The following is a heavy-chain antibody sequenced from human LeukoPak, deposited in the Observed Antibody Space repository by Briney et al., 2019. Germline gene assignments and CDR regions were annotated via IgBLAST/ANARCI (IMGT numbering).Heavy chain of an antibody. D-gene: IGHD2-15*01. Sequence: GESLKISCKGSGYSFTRYWIAWVRQMPGKGLEWMGIIHPGDSDTRYSSSFQGQVTISVDKSISTAYLQWSSLKASDTAMYYCARQDGAAKFFFDYWGQGTLVTVSS. CDR1: GYSFTRYW. CDR2: IHPGDSDT. CDR3: ARQDGAAKFFFDY. J-gene: IGHJ4*02. V-gene: IGHV5-51*01.